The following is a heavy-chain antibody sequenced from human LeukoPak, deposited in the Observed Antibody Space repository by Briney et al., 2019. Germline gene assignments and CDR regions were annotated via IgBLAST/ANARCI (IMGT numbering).Heavy chain of an antibody. Sequence: SETLSLTCTVSGGSISSYYWSWIRQPPGKGLEWIGYIYYSGSTNYNPSLKSRVTISVDTSKNQFSLKLSSVTAADTAVYYCARGRQHRSIDYWGQGTLVTVSS. CDR1: GGSISSYY. D-gene: IGHD6-13*01. V-gene: IGHV4-59*08. CDR3: ARGRQHRSIDY. CDR2: IYYSGST. J-gene: IGHJ4*02.